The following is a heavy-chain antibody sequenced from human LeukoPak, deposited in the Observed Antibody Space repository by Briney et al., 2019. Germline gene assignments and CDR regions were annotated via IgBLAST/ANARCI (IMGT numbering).Heavy chain of an antibody. D-gene: IGHD3-10*01. Sequence: GESLTISCMGSGYTFITYWIAWVRQMPGKGLEWMGFVYPGDSDTRYRPSFPGQDTLSVYKSISTAYLRWGSVKASDTAIYYCARLLWSPHGLSAYDIWGLGTRVTVSS. J-gene: IGHJ3*02. V-gene: IGHV5-51*01. CDR2: VYPGDSDT. CDR3: ARLLWSPHGLSAYDI. CDR1: GYTFITYW.